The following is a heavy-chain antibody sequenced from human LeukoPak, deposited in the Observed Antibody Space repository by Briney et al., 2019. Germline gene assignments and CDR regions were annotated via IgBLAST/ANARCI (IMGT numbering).Heavy chain of an antibody. D-gene: IGHD2-15*01. Sequence: ASVKVSCKASGYTFTSYGISWARQAPGQGLEWMGWISAYNGNTNYAQKLQGRVTMTTDTSTSTAYMELRSLRSDDTAVYYCARDVVRIPPGHFDIWGQGTMVTVSS. CDR1: GYTFTSYG. J-gene: IGHJ3*02. V-gene: IGHV1-18*01. CDR2: ISAYNGNT. CDR3: ARDVVRIPPGHFDI.